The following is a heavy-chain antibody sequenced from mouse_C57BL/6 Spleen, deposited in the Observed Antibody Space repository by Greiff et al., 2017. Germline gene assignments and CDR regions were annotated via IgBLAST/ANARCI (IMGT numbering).Heavy chain of an antibody. J-gene: IGHJ1*03. D-gene: IGHD1-1*01. CDR1: GYAFSSSW. Sequence: VHLVESGPELVKPGASVKISCKASGYAFSSSWMNWVKQRPGKGLEWIGRIYPGDGDTNYNGKFKGKATLTADKSSSTAYMQLSSLTSEDSAVYFCARHGSSWYFDVWGTGTTVTVSS. CDR3: ARHGSSWYFDV. CDR2: IYPGDGDT. V-gene: IGHV1-82*01.